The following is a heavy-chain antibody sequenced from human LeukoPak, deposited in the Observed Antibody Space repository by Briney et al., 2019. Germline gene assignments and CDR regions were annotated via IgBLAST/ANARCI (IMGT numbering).Heavy chain of an antibody. J-gene: IGHJ6*04. V-gene: IGHV4-59*11. CDR1: GRSISSHY. D-gene: IGHD3-10*01. CDR3: ARSLSTLGSGAHYYYYYGMDV. Sequence: SETLSLTCTVPGRSISSHYWSWLRQPPGKGLEWIGYIYYSGSTNYNPSLKSRVTISVGTSKNQFSLKLSSVTAADTAVYYCARSLSTLGSGAHYYYYYGMDVWGEGTTVTVSS. CDR2: IYYSGST.